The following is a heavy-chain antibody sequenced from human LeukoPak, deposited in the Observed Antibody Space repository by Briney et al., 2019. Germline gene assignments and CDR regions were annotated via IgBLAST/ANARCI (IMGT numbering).Heavy chain of an antibody. CDR2: IYYSGST. J-gene: IGHJ4*02. CDR3: ARVPYYYDSSGYYSYYFDY. V-gene: IGHV4-59*01. CDR1: GGSISSYY. D-gene: IGHD3-22*01. Sequence: SETLSLTCTVSGGSISSYYWSWIRQPPGTGLEWIGCIYYSGSTNYNPSLKSRVTISVDTSKNQFSLKLSSVTAADTAVYYCARVPYYYDSSGYYSYYFDYWGQGTLVTVSS.